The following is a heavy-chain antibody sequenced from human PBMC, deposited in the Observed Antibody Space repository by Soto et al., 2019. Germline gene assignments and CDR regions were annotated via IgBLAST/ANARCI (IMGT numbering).Heavy chain of an antibody. D-gene: IGHD3-3*01. J-gene: IGHJ5*02. CDR2: INSDGSST. Sequence: GGSLRLSCAASGFTFSSYWMHWVRQAPGKGLVWVSRINSDGSSTSYADSVKGRFTISRDNAKNTLYLQMNSLRAEDTAVYYCARIFRSGHFWSGYYNWFDPWGQGTLVTAPQ. CDR1: GFTFSSYW. CDR3: ARIFRSGHFWSGYYNWFDP. V-gene: IGHV3-74*01.